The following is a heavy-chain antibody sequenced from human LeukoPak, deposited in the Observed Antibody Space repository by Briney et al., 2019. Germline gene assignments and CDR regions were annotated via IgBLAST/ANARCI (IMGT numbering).Heavy chain of an antibody. CDR3: ARTRSGTYDSSGYFEY. V-gene: IGHV4-39*07. CDR1: GGSISTSNYY. Sequence: SETLSLTCTVSGGSISTSNYYWGWIRQPPGKGLEWIGNIFYSGSTYYSPSLKSRVTISLDTSRNQFSLKLNSVTAADTAVYYCARTRSGTYDSSGYFEYWGQGTLVTVSS. J-gene: IGHJ4*02. D-gene: IGHD3-22*01. CDR2: IFYSGST.